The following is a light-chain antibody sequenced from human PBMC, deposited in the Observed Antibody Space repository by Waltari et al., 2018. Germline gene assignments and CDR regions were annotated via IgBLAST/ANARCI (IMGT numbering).Light chain of an antibody. V-gene: IGKV3-15*01. CDR3: QQYHNWPPT. J-gene: IGKJ2*01. Sequence: DTVMTQSPATLSVSPGERATLSCRASQSVSSNLAWYQQKPGQAPRLLIYGASIRATGIPARFSGRVSGTEFTLTINSLQSDDFAVFYCQQYHNWPPTFGQGTKLEI. CDR1: QSVSSN. CDR2: GAS.